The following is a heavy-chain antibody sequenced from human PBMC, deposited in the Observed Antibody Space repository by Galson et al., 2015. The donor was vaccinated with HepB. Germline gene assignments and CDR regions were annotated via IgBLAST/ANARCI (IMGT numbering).Heavy chain of an antibody. CDR2: ISSTGTYT. J-gene: IGHJ4*02. D-gene: IGHD4-17*01. Sequence: SLRLSCAASGFTFSDYYMSWIRQAPGKGLEWLSYISSTGTYTNYADSVKGRFTICRDNAKNSLYLQMNNQRAEDTAVYYCARVADADDGAHSHFDYWGQGSLVTVSS. CDR3: ARVADADDGAHSHFDY. CDR1: GFTFSDYY. V-gene: IGHV3-11*06.